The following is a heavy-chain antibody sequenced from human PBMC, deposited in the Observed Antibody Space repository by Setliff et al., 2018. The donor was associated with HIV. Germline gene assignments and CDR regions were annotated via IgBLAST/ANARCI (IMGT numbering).Heavy chain of an antibody. CDR1: AFTFSDYW. CDR2: IKDDGIEK. J-gene: IGHJ6*02. Sequence: HPGGSLRLSCRASAFTFSDYWMTWVRQAPGRGLQWVANIKDDGIEKNYLDSIKGRFTIFRDNARNSLYLQMTSLRAYDSGVYYCARSPQGTIFGIKIKPPGGPDLWGQGTTVTVSS. V-gene: IGHV3-7*01. D-gene: IGHD3-3*01. CDR3: ARSPQGTIFGIKIKPPGGPDL.